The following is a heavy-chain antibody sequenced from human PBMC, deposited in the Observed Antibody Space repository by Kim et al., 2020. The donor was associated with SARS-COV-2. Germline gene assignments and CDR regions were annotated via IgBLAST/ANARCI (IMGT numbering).Heavy chain of an antibody. CDR3: ARGSGSYSYY. CDR2: INGDGSST. J-gene: IGHJ4*02. Sequence: GGSLRLSCAASGFIFSSSWMHWVRQTPGKWLVVVSLINGDGSSTNYADSVKGRFTISRDNAKNTLYLQMNSLRAEDTAVYYCARGSGSYSYYWGQGTLVT. CDR1: GFIFSSSW. V-gene: IGHV3-74*01. D-gene: IGHD1-26*01.